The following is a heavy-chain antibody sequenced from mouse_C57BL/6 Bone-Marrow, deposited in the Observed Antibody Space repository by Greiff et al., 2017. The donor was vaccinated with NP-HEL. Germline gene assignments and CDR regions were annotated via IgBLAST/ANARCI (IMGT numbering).Heavy chain of an antibody. CDR3: ARRVLRNYFDY. D-gene: IGHD1-1*01. CDR1: GYSITSGYY. Sequence: EVQLQQSGPGLVKPSQSLSLTCSVTGYSITSGYYWNWIRQFPGNKQEWMGYISYDGSNNYNPSLKNRISITRDTSKNQFFLKLNSVTTEDTATYYCARRVLRNYFDYWGQGTTLTVSS. J-gene: IGHJ2*01. CDR2: ISYDGSN. V-gene: IGHV3-6*01.